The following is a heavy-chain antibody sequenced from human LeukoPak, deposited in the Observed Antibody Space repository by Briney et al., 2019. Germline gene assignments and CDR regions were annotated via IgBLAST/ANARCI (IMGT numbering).Heavy chain of an antibody. CDR3: ARDVGPYGGSPGAD. CDR2: IKTDVSEA. J-gene: IGHJ4*02. V-gene: IGHV3-74*01. CDR1: GLTFSDHW. D-gene: IGHD1-26*01. Sequence: PGGSLRLSCECSGLTFSDHWMNGVRQARGKGLVWVSRIKTDVSEASYGDAVRGRFVISRDNSRNMLFLLMNNVRDDDTAMYFCARDVGPYGGSPGADWGQGTQVIVSS.